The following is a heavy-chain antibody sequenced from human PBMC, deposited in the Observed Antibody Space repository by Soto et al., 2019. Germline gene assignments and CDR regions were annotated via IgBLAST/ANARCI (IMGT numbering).Heavy chain of an antibody. CDR1: GFTFSSYG. CDR3: ARDDKPRGFDY. CDR2: IWYDGSNK. V-gene: IGHV3-33*01. D-gene: IGHD3-10*01. Sequence: GGSLRLSCAASGFTFSSYGMHWVRQAPGKGLEWVAVIWYDGSNKYYADSVKGRFTISRDNSKNTLYLQMNSLRAEDTAVYYCARDDKPRGFDYWGQGTLVTVSS. J-gene: IGHJ4*02.